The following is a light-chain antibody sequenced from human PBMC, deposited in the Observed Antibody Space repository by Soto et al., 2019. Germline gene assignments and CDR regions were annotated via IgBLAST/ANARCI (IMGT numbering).Light chain of an antibody. Sequence: QSALTQPASVSGSPGQSITISCTGTSSDVGGYNYVSWYQQHPGKAPKLMIYDVSNRPSGVSNRFSGSKSGNTASLTISGLQAEDEADYYCSSYTSSSTDVFGTGTKVNV. CDR2: DVS. CDR1: SSDVGGYNY. V-gene: IGLV2-14*01. CDR3: SSYTSSSTDV. J-gene: IGLJ1*01.